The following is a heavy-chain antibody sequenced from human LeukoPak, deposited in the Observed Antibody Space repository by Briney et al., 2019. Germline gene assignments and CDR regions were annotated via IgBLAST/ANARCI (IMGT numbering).Heavy chain of an antibody. J-gene: IGHJ5*02. CDR1: GYTFTSYG. Sequence: ASVKVSCKASGYTFTSYGISWVRQAPGQGLEWMGIINPSGGSTSYAQKFQGRVTMTRDTSTSTVYMELSSLRSEDTAVYYCARDSHIVVVPATRRMVGDRFDPWGQGTLVTVSS. CDR3: ARDSHIVVVPATRRMVGDRFDP. CDR2: INPSGGST. V-gene: IGHV1-46*01. D-gene: IGHD2-2*01.